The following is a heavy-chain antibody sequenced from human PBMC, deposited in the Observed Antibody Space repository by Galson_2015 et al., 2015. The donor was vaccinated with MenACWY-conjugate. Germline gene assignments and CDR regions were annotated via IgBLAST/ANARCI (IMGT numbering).Heavy chain of an antibody. V-gene: IGHV3-23*01. CDR1: GFSFRSNA. CDR2: ISASGGST. Sequence: SLRLSCAASGFSFRSNAMSWVCQAPGKGLEWVSAISASGGSTYYPDYAKGRFTISRDNSKNTLVLEMNSLRGEDTALYYCVKERGSLSHNYYFYFMDVWGKGTTVTVS. D-gene: IGHD6-6*01. CDR3: VKERGSLSHNYYFYFMDV. J-gene: IGHJ6*03.